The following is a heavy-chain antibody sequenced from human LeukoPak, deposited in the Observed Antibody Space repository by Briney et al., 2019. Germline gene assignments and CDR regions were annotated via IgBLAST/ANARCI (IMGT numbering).Heavy chain of an antibody. V-gene: IGHV3-74*01. CDR3: ARGDGYDSSGYYVGEYFQH. CDR1: GFSLSGYW. D-gene: IGHD3-22*01. J-gene: IGHJ1*01. Sequence: PGGSLRLSCAASGFSLSGYWMHWVRQAPGKGLVWVSRISPEGSGTTYADSVKGRFTISRDNAKSSLYLQMNSLRAEDTAVYYCARGDGYDSSGYYVGEYFQHWGQGTLVTVSS. CDR2: ISPEGSGT.